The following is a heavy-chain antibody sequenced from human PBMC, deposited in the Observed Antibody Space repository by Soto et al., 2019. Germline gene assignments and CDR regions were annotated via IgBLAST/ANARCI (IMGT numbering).Heavy chain of an antibody. V-gene: IGHV1-18*01. CDR3: ARTEDYRVYYNGFDP. D-gene: IGHD2-8*01. CDR2: ISAYNGNT. CDR1: GYTFTSYV. Sequence: QVQLVQCGAEVKKPGASVKVSCKASGYTFTSYVISWVRQAPGQGLEWMGWISAYNGNTNYAQKLQGRVTMNTDTSKNTAYMELKSLRSDDTAVYYCARTEDYRVYYNGFDPWGEGNLVTVSS. J-gene: IGHJ5*02.